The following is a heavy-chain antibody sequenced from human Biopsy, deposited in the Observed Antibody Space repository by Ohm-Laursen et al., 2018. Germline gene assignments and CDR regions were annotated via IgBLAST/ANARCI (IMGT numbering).Heavy chain of an antibody. V-gene: IGHV4-31*01. CDR2: IYYSGTT. CDR1: GGSVSSGGFY. CDR3: ARRPYGGTRYWYFDL. D-gene: IGHD4-23*01. Sequence: SQTLSLTCTVSGGSVSSGGFYWSWIRQHPGKGLEWIGYIYYSGTTYYNPSLKSLDTISVDTSKNQFSLKLNSVTAADTAVYYCARRPYGGTRYWYFDLWGRGTLVTVSS. J-gene: IGHJ2*01.